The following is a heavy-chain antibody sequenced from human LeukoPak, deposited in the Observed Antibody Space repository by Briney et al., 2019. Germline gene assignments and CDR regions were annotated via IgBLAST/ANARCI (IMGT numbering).Heavy chain of an antibody. CDR3: TTTTRGWYGVGDY. J-gene: IGHJ4*02. CDR1: GGSITSSTYH. CDR2: FYYSGST. V-gene: IGHV4-39*02. D-gene: IGHD6-19*01. Sequence: SETLSLTCTVSGGSITSSTYHWGWIRQPPGKGLEWIGSFYYSGSTYYNASLKSRVTISVDTSKNHFSLKLSSVTAADTAVYYCTTTTRGWYGVGDYWGQGTLVTVSS.